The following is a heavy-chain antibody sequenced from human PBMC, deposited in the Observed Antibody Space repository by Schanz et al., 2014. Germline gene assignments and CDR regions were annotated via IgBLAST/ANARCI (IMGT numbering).Heavy chain of an antibody. V-gene: IGHV3-23*01. D-gene: IGHD1-20*01. CDR1: GFTFSSYA. Sequence: EVQLLESGGGLVQPGGSLRLSRAASGFTFSSYAMTRVRQAPGMGLEWVSAISGRDGSTYYADSVRGRFTISRDNSKNTLYLQMNSLRAEDTAVYYCANNWNLDYWGQGTLVTVSS. J-gene: IGHJ4*02. CDR3: ANNWNLDY. CDR2: ISGRDGST.